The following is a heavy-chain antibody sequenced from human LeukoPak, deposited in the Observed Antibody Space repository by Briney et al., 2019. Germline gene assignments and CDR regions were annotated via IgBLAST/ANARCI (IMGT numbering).Heavy chain of an antibody. CDR3: ARAEGGYSGSYYFDY. V-gene: IGHV3-74*01. CDR1: GFTFSSYW. Sequence: PGGSLRLSCAASGFTFSSYWMHWVRQAPGKGLVWVSRINTDGSSTSYADSVKGRFTISRDNAKNTLYLQMNSLRAEDTAVYYCARAEGGYSGSYYFDYWGQGTLVTVSS. D-gene: IGHD1-26*01. J-gene: IGHJ4*02. CDR2: INTDGSST.